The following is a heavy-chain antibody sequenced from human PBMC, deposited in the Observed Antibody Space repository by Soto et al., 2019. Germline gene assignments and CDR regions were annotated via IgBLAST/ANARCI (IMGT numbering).Heavy chain of an antibody. CDR2: ITSNGDST. CDR1: GFDFNKYA. D-gene: IGHD2-2*02. Sequence: PCWSLRLSCAACGFDFNKYAMTGVRQAPGKGLQWVSSITSNGDSTYYADSVKGRFTTSRDNSKNTLYLQMNSLRADDTAVFYCAKDSPSYTTSPFYFDSWGQGTLVTVSS. J-gene: IGHJ4*02. CDR3: AKDSPSYTTSPFYFDS. V-gene: IGHV3-23*01.